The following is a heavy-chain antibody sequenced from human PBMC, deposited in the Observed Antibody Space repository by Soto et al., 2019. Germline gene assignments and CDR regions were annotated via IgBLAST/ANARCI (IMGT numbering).Heavy chain of an antibody. J-gene: IGHJ4*02. CDR1: GFTFGRHS. CDR2: ISSDSTYI. CDR3: ARGGLIILGAATRALDY. V-gene: IGHV3-21*01. Sequence: EVQLVESGGGLVEPGGSLRLSCTDSGFTFGRHSMFWLRQAPGKGLEWVSSISSDSTYIFYADSVRGRFAISRDNAKNSLYLQMDSLRAEDTAVYYCARGGLIILGAATRALDYWGQGTLVTVSS. D-gene: IGHD2-15*01.